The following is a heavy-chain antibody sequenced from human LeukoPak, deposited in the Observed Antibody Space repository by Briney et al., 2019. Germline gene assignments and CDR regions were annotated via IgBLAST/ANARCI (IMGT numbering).Heavy chain of an antibody. V-gene: IGHV1-2*02. CDR1: GYTFTGYY. Sequence: ASVKVSCKASGYTFTGYYMHWVRQAPGQGLEWMGWINPNSGGTNYAQKFQGRVTMTRDTSISTAYMELSRLRSDDTAVYYCARIGAYGSGSYYNSAYGMDVWGQGTSVTVSS. CDR2: INPNSGGT. CDR3: ARIGAYGSGSYYNSAYGMDV. D-gene: IGHD3-10*01. J-gene: IGHJ6*02.